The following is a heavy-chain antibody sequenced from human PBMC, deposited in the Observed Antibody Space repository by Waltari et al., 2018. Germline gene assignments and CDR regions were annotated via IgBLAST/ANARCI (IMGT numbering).Heavy chain of an antibody. CDR1: GYAINSGFY. J-gene: IGHJ4*02. D-gene: IGHD2-2*03. CDR2: IYHDGTT. Sequence: QVQLQESGPSLVKPSETLSLTCDVSGYAINSGFYWGWIRQPPGKGLEWIATIYHDGTTFYNPSLKSRVTVSMDTSKNQFSLKLGSVTAADTAVYYCSRQVFGYCTSAACRRLESWGQGTLVTVSS. V-gene: IGHV4-38-2*01. CDR3: SRQVFGYCTSAACRRLES.